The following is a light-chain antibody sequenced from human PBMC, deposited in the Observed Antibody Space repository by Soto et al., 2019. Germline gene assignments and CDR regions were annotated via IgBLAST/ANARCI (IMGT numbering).Light chain of an antibody. J-gene: IGKJ1*01. V-gene: IGKV3-15*01. CDR1: QSVDSTY. CDR3: QQYNNWPET. CDR2: AVS. Sequence: EIRMTQSPATLSVSPGERATLSCRASQSVDSTYLAWYQQKPGQAPRLLIYAVSDRATGIPARFSGSGSGTEFTLTISSLQSEDFAVYYCQQYNNWPETFGQGTKVDI.